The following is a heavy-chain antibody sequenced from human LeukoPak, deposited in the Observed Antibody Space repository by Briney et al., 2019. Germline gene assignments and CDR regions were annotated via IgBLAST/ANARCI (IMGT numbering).Heavy chain of an antibody. CDR3: TTSGGGYGPYYFDY. CDR2: IKSKTDGGTT. CDR1: GFTFSNAW. J-gene: IGHJ4*02. V-gene: IGHV3-15*01. D-gene: IGHD5-12*01. Sequence: KPGGSLRLSCAAYGFTFSNAWMSWVRQAPGKGLEWVGRIKSKTDGGTTDYAAPVKGRFTISRDDSKNTLYLQMNSLKTEDTAVYYCTTSGGGYGPYYFDYWGQGTLVTVSS.